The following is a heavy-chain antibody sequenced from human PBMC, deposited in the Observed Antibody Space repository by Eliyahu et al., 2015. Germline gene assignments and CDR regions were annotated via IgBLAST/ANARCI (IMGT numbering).Heavy chain of an antibody. CDR2: ISYDGSNK. CDR3: ARSTDYGDFDY. V-gene: IGHV3-30-3*01. Sequence: QVQLVESGGGVVQPGRSLRLSCXASGSTFSSYAMHWVRQAPGKGLEWVAVISYDGSNKYYADSVKGRFTISRDNSKNTLYLQMNSLRAEDTAVYYCARSTDYGDFDYWGQGTLVTVSS. D-gene: IGHD4-17*01. CDR1: GSTFSSYA. J-gene: IGHJ4*02.